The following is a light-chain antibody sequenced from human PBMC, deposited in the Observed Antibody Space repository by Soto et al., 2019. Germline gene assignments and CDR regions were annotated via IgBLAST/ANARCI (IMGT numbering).Light chain of an antibody. V-gene: IGLV2-23*03. J-gene: IGLJ1*01. CDR2: EGS. CDR3: CSYAGSATFV. Sequence: HSVLTHPSPVFGSPGQSLPLSLPGNNNDVGSYNLVSWYQQHPGKAPKPMIYEGSKRPSGVSNRFSGSKSGNTASLTISGLQAEDEADYFCCSYAGSATFVLGTGTKVTVL. CDR1: NNDVGSYNL.